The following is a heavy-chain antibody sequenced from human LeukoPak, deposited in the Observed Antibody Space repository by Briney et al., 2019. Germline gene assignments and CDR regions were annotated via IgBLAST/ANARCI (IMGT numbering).Heavy chain of an antibody. Sequence: SVKVSCKASGYTFTSYGISWVRQAPGQGLEWMGGIIPIFGTANYAQKFQGRVTITADKSTSTAYMELSSLRSEDTAVYYCARVLGYSYGYYPLDYWGQGTLVTVSS. D-gene: IGHD5-18*01. CDR3: ARVLGYSYGYYPLDY. J-gene: IGHJ4*02. CDR1: GYTFTSYG. V-gene: IGHV1-69*06. CDR2: IIPIFGTA.